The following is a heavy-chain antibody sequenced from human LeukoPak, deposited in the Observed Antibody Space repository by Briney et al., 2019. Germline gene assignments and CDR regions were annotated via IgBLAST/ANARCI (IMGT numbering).Heavy chain of an antibody. CDR3: APWDIAAPGS. J-gene: IGHJ4*02. CDR2: IYSGGST. CDR1: GFTVRDSY. Sequence: GGSLRLSCAASGFTVRDSYMSWVRQAPGKGLEWVSVIYSGGSTYYADSVKGRFTISRDNSKNTLYLQMNSLRAEDTAVYYCAPWDIAAPGSWGQGTLVTVSS. D-gene: IGHD6-13*01. V-gene: IGHV3-53*01.